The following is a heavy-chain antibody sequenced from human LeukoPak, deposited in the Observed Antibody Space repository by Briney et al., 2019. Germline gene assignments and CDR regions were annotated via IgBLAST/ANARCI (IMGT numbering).Heavy chain of an antibody. CDR1: GFTFSNYA. CDR2: VTGSGGST. V-gene: IGHV3-23*01. J-gene: IGHJ4*02. CDR3: AKWGDFDILTGYYVSDF. D-gene: IGHD3-9*01. Sequence: EASLRLSCVASGFTFSNYAMSWVRQAPGKRLEWVSAVTGSGGSTYYADSVKGRFTISRDNSRNTLFLQMNSLRAEDTAIYYCAKWGDFDILTGYYVSDFWGQGTLVTVSS.